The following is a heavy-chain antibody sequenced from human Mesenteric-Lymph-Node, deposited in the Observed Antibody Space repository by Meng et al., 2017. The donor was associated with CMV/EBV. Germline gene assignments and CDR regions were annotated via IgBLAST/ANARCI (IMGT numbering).Heavy chain of an antibody. CDR2: ISGSGGST. CDR3: AKGGGMYSSGWYAY. J-gene: IGHJ4*02. D-gene: IGHD6-19*01. Sequence: SLFTFCRSAMRWVPQAPGKGLWWVSAISGSGGSTYYADSVKGPFPISRDNSKNTLYLQMNSLRAGDTAVYYCAKGGGMYSSGWYAYWGQGTLVTVSS. CDR1: LFTFCRSA. V-gene: IGHV3-23*01.